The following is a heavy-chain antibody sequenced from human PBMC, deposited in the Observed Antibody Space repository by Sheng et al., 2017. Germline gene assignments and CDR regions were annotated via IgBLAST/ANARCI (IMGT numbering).Heavy chain of an antibody. CDR3: TRETDIVGDYWFDS. CDR2: TSGDGSAT. Sequence: EVQLVESGGGLVQPGGSLRLSCAASGFPFSRQYMHWVRQGPRKGLEWVSRTSGDGSATFYADSVKGRFTISRDYARDTIYLQMNNLRSEDTAVYFCTRETDIVGDYWFDSWGQGTLVTVSS. J-gene: IGHJ5*01. V-gene: IGHV3-74*01. D-gene: IGHD5-12*01. CDR1: GFPFSRQY.